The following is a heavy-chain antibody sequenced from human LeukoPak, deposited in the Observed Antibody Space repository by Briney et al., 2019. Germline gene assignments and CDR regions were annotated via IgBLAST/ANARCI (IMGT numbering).Heavy chain of an antibody. Sequence: PGGSLRLSCAASGFTVRNNYMSSVHQAPGKGLEWVSVIYSGGSTYYADSVKGRFTISGDNSKNTLYLQMNSLRAEDTAVYFCATGERMVRGDGVDYWGQGTLVTVSS. CDR1: GFTVRNNY. D-gene: IGHD3-10*01. CDR2: IYSGGST. J-gene: IGHJ4*02. CDR3: ATGERMVRGDGVDY. V-gene: IGHV3-66*01.